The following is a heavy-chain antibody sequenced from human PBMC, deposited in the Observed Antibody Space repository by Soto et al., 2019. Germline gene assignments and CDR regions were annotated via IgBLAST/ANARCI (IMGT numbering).Heavy chain of an antibody. V-gene: IGHV1-18*01. CDR2: INPYNGKT. CDR3: ARVQIVVVVGGTPADY. Sequence: QVQLEQSGAEVKKPGASVKVSCKASGYIFSTHGINCARQAPGQGLEWMGWINPYNGKTNYAHKFQGRVIMTTETSRKAAYMELRSLRSDDTAVYYCARVQIVVVVGGTPADYRGQGTLVTVSS. J-gene: IGHJ4*02. CDR1: GYIFSTHG. D-gene: IGHD2-15*01.